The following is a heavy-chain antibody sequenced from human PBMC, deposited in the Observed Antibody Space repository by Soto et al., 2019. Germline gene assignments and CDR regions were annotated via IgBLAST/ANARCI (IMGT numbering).Heavy chain of an antibody. D-gene: IGHD2-8*01. V-gene: IGHV1-8*01. J-gene: IGHJ4*02. CDR1: GYTFSSYD. CDR2: MKPTSGNT. CDR3: VKSAYWPNGVCYFGDFDY. Sequence: QVQLVQSGAEVKKPGASVKVSCKASGYTFSSYDINWVRQATGQGLEWMGWMKPTSGNTGNAQQFQGRVTITMGTSISTAYFELSSLRCEDTAVYYCVKSAYWPNGVCYFGDFDYWGQRTLVTVSS.